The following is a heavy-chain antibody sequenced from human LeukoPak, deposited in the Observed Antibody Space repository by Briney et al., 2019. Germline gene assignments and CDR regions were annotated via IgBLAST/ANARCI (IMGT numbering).Heavy chain of an antibody. CDR1: GFTFRNYW. V-gene: IGHV3-74*01. J-gene: IGHJ4*02. CDR3: VRDGDDYNFDY. CDR2: VKGEGSVT. D-gene: IGHD5-24*01. Sequence: GGSLRLSFAASGFTFRNYWMHWVRQAPGKGLVWVSLVKGEGSVTDYADSVKAPFTISRDNANNTLYLQMYSLRAEDTAPYYCVRDGDDYNFDYWGQGSLVTVSS.